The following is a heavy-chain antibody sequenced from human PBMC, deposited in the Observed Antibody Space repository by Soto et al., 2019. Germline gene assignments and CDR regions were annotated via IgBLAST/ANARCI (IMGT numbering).Heavy chain of an antibody. V-gene: IGHV3-48*02. CDR3: ARPEYSSSSYGMDV. CDR1: GFTFSSYS. Sequence: GGSLRLSGADSGFTFSSYSMNWVRQAPGKGLEWVSYISSSSSTIYYADSVKGRFTISRDNAKNSLYLQMNSLRDEDTAVYYCARPEYSSSSYGMDVWGQGTTVTVSS. CDR2: ISSSSSTI. D-gene: IGHD6-6*01. J-gene: IGHJ6*02.